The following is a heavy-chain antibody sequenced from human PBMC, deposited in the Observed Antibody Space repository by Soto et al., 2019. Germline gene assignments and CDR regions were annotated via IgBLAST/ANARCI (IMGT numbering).Heavy chain of an antibody. D-gene: IGHD2-2*02. CDR3: ARLACSSTRCFTYFDY. J-gene: IGHJ4*02. CDR1: GGSSSGYY. CDR2: IYSSGST. V-gene: IGHV4-59*08. Sequence: TSETLSLTCTVSGGSSSGYYWSWIRQPPGKGLEWIGYIYSSGSTNYNPSLQSRVTISVDTSKNQFSLKLSSVTAADTAVYYCARLACSSTRCFTYFDYWGQGALVTVSS.